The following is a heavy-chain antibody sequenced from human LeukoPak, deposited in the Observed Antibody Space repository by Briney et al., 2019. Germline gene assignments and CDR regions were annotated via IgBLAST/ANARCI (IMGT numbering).Heavy chain of an antibody. D-gene: IGHD3-3*01. CDR3: AREYYDNPYWFDP. Sequence: SETLSLTCAVYGGSFSGYYWSWIRQPPGKGLEWIGYIYYSGSTNYNPSLKSRVTISVDTSKNQFSLKLSSVTAADTAVYYCAREYYDNPYWFDPWGQGTLVTVSS. CDR2: IYYSGST. V-gene: IGHV4-59*01. J-gene: IGHJ5*02. CDR1: GGSFSGYY.